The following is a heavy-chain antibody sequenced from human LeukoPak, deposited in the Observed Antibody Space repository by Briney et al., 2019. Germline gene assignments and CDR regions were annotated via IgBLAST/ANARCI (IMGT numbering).Heavy chain of an antibody. J-gene: IGHJ4*02. V-gene: IGHV4-30-2*01. D-gene: IGHD5-18*01. CDR2: IYHSGST. CDR1: GGSISSGGYS. Sequence: SETLSLTCAVSGGSISSGGYSWSWIRQPPGKGLEWIGYIYHSGSTYYNPSLKSRVTISVDRSKNQFSLKLSSVTAADTAVYYCASFRYSYGYRDYWGQGTLVTVSS. CDR3: ASFRYSYGYRDY.